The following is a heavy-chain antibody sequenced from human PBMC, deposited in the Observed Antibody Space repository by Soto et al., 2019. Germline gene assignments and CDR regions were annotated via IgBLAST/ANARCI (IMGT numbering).Heavy chain of an antibody. V-gene: IGHV1-2*02. D-gene: IGHD3-9*01. Sequence: GASVKVSCKASGYTFTGYSFDWVRQAPGQGLEWMGGITPNIVGTNYVQKFQGRVTITTDTSTSTAYMELSSLRSEDTAVYYCASYSGYYDNGDYGMDVWGQGTTVTVSS. CDR2: ITPNIVGT. J-gene: IGHJ6*02. CDR1: GYTFTGYS. CDR3: ASYSGYYDNGDYGMDV.